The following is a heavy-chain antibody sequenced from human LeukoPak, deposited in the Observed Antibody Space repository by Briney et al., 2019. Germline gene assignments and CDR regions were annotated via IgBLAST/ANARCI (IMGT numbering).Heavy chain of an antibody. J-gene: IGHJ4*02. CDR2: IYYSGST. D-gene: IGHD3/OR15-3a*01. CDR3: ARHFKAEHVGDHNFLTGYMYYFEY. Sequence: SETLSLTCTVSGGSISSYYWSWIRQPPGKGLEWIGYIYYSGSTNYNPSLKSRVTISVDTSRNQFSLKLSSVTAADTAVYYCARHFKAEHVGDHNFLTGYMYYFEYWGQGTLVTVSS. CDR1: GGSISSYY. V-gene: IGHV4-59*08.